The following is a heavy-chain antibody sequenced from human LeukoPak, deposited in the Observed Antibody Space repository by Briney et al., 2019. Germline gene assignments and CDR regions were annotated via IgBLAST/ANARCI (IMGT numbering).Heavy chain of an antibody. CDR2: MNPNSGNT. V-gene: IGHV1-8*03. CDR1: GYTFTSYD. Sequence: ASVKVSCKASGYTFTSYDINWVRQATGQGLEWMGWMNPNSGNTGYAQKFQGRVTITRNTSIRTAYMELSSLRSEDTAVYYCARGLRSYYDFWSGIQGDYWGQGTLVTVSS. J-gene: IGHJ4*02. CDR3: ARGLRSYYDFWSGIQGDY. D-gene: IGHD3-3*01.